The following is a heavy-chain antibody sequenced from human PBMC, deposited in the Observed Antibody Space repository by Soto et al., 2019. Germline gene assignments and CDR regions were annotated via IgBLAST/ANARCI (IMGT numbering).Heavy chain of an antibody. CDR2: IYHSGGP. J-gene: IGHJ4*02. V-gene: IGHV4-30-4*01. CDR1: GGSISSGDFY. Sequence: LSLTCTVSGGSISSGDFYWSWIRQPPGKGLEWIGYIYHSGGPYYNPSLESRVTISVDTSKNQFSLKLSSVTAADTAVYYCARERRGCNSSTCYGPDSWGQGTLVPSPQ. CDR3: ARERRGCNSSTCYGPDS. D-gene: IGHD2-2*01.